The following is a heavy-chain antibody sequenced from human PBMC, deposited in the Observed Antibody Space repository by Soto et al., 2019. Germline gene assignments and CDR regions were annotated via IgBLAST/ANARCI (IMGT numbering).Heavy chain of an antibody. Sequence: PGGSLSLSCAASRFTFSYYYMIWIRKAPGKGLEWVSYISSSGTGIYYGDSVKGRFTISRDNAKNSLYLQMNSLRAEDTAVYYCAKEPQLRRYFDWLASADIYGMDVWGQGTTVTVS. CDR2: ISSSGTGI. CDR1: RFTFSYYY. CDR3: AKEPQLRRYFDWLASADIYGMDV. V-gene: IGHV3-11*04. D-gene: IGHD3-9*01. J-gene: IGHJ6*02.